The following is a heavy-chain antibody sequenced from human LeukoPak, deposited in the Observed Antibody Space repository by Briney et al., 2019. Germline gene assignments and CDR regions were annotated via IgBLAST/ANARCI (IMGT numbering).Heavy chain of an antibody. Sequence: GASVKVSCTASRYTFTSYAMHWVRQAPGQRLEWMGWINAGNGNAKYSQKFQGRVTITRDTSASTAYMELSSLRSEDTAVYYCARAIRYYDILTGYSPYYFDYWGQGTLVTVSS. CDR2: INAGNGNA. CDR3: ARAIRYYDILTGYSPYYFDY. CDR1: RYTFTSYA. V-gene: IGHV1-3*01. D-gene: IGHD3-9*01. J-gene: IGHJ4*02.